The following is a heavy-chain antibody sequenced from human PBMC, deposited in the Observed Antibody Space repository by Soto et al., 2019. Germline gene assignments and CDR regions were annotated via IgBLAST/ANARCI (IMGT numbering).Heavy chain of an antibody. V-gene: IGHV4-31*03. CDR3: AREKRWLQFLDY. J-gene: IGHJ4*02. D-gene: IGHD5-12*01. Sequence: SETLSLTCTVSGGSISSGGYYWIWIRKHPGKGLEWIGYIYYSGSTYYNPSLKSRVTISVDTSKNQFSLKLSSVTAADTAVYYCAREKRWLQFLDYWGQGTLVTVSS. CDR2: IYYSGST. CDR1: GGSISSGGYY.